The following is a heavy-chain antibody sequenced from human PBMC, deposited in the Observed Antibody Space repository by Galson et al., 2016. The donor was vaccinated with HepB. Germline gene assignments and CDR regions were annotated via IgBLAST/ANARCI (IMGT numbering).Heavy chain of an antibody. CDR3: ARNLYSYGSGRKRYFDL. D-gene: IGHD3-10*01. J-gene: IGHJ2*01. V-gene: IGHV7-4-1*01. Sequence: SVKVSCKASGYTFTNFAVNWVRQAPGQGLEWMGWINTRTGSPTYAQGFAGRLVFSLDTSVSTAYLEIANLQTADTAIYYCARNLYSYGSGRKRYFDLWGRGTLITVS. CDR1: GYTFTNFA. CDR2: INTRTGSP.